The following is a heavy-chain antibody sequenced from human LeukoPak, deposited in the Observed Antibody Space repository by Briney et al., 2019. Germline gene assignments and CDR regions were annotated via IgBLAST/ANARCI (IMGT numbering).Heavy chain of an antibody. D-gene: IGHD3-10*01. CDR3: AREGLMNYGLYYYYYGMDV. J-gene: IGHJ6*02. CDR2: INSDGSST. Sequence: GGSLRLSCAASGFTFSSYWIHWVRQAPGKGLVWVSRINSDGSSTSYADSVKGRFTISRDNAKNTLYLQMNSLRAEDTAVYYCAREGLMNYGLYYYYYGMDVWGQGTTVTVS. CDR1: GFTFSSYW. V-gene: IGHV3-74*01.